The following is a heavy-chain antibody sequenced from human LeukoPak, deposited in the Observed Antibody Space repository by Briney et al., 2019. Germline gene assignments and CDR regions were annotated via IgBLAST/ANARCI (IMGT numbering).Heavy chain of an antibody. Sequence: PGRSLRLSCAVSGFTFSNYGMHWVRQAPGKGLEWVAFIRYDGSNKYYADSVKGRFTISRDNSKNTLYLQMNGLRAGDTAVYYCAKVAGSHWGQGTLVTVSS. CDR1: GFTFSNYG. J-gene: IGHJ4*02. V-gene: IGHV3-30*02. CDR2: IRYDGSNK. D-gene: IGHD6-19*01. CDR3: AKVAGSH.